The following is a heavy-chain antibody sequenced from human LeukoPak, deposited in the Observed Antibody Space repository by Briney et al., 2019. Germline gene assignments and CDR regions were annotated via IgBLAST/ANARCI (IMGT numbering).Heavy chain of an antibody. Sequence: GESLKISCQGSEYSFATYWIAWLRQMPGKGLEWMGIIYPSGSDTRYSPSFQGQVTISADKSIKTAYLQWSSLKASGTAMYYCARPLQGIVGATGFDYWGQGTLVTVSS. D-gene: IGHD1-26*01. V-gene: IGHV5-51*01. CDR2: IYPSGSDT. J-gene: IGHJ4*02. CDR3: ARPLQGIVGATGFDY. CDR1: EYSFATYW.